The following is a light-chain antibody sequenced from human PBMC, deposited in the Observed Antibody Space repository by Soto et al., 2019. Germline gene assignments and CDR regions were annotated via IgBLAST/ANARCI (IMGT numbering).Light chain of an antibody. CDR1: SSNIGSYYD. J-gene: IGLJ2*01. CDR3: QSYDSSLRHVV. Sequence: QSVLTQPPSVSGAPGQRVTIPCTGSSSNIGSYYDVHWYQQLPGTVPKLLIYGDNNRPSGVPNRFSGSKSGTSASLAITGLQAEDEADYYSQSYDSSLRHVVFGGGTKVTVL. V-gene: IGLV1-40*01. CDR2: GDN.